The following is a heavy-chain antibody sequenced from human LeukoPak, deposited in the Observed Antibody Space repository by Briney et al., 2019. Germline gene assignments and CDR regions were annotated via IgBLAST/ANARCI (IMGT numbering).Heavy chain of an antibody. CDR1: GFTFCDYD. D-gene: IGHD6-13*01. V-gene: IGHV3-11*01. CDR3: AKDIERHSSSWYYFDY. J-gene: IGHJ4*02. CDR2: ISSSGSTI. Sequence: GGSLRLSCVPSGFTFCDYDMSSIPEAPGKGLEWIWYISSSGSTINYADSMKGRLTLSRDNAKNSLYLQMNSLRAEDTALYYCAKDIERHSSSWYYFDYWGQGTLVTVSS.